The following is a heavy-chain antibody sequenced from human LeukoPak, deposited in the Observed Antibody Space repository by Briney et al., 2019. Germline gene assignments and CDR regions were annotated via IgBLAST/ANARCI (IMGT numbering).Heavy chain of an antibody. J-gene: IGHJ4*02. Sequence: SGPTLVNPTQTLTLTCTFSGFSLSTSGMRVSWIRQPPGKALEWLARIDWDDDKFYSTSLKSRLTISKDSSKNQVVLTMTHMDPVDTATYYCARIPFSMYSSSWSYFDYWGQGTVVTVSS. CDR3: ARIPFSMYSSSWSYFDY. CDR1: GFSLSTSGMR. D-gene: IGHD6-13*01. CDR2: IDWDDDK. V-gene: IGHV2-70*04.